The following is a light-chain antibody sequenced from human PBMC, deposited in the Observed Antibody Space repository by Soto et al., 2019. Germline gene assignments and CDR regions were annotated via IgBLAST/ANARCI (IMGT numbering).Light chain of an antibody. V-gene: IGKV1-39*01. J-gene: IGKJ4*01. Sequence: IQMTQSPSSLSASVGDAVTITCRTSQDIHILLNWYQQKPGQAPKLLIYAASRFQGGVPSRFSGSGSVTDFTLTISSLQPEDFATYYCQQSYTNPLSFGGGTRVEI. CDR2: AAS. CDR1: QDIHIL. CDR3: QQSYTNPLS.